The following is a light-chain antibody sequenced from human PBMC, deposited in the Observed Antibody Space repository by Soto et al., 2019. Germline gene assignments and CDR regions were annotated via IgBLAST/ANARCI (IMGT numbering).Light chain of an antibody. V-gene: IGLV2-8*01. CDR3: SSYAGSNKSV. CDR2: EVS. J-gene: IGLJ1*01. Sequence: QYALTQPASVSGSPGQSITISCTGTASDIGNYNYVSWYQLHPGKAPKLLIYEVSKRPSGVPDRFSGSKSGNTASLTVSGLQPEDEADYYCSSYAGSNKSVFGTGTKVTVL. CDR1: ASDIGNYNY.